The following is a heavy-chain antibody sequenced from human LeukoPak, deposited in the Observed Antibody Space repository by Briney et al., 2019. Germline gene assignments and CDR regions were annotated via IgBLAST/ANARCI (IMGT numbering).Heavy chain of an antibody. D-gene: IGHD1-1*01. CDR3: ARDASSTTPTFDY. CDR2: INHSGST. CDR1: GGSFSGYY. V-gene: IGHV4-34*01. J-gene: IGHJ4*02. Sequence: SETLSLTCAVYGGSFSGYYWSWIRQPPGKGLEWIGEINHSGSTNYNPSLKSRVTISVDTSKNQFSLKLSSVTAADTAVYYCARDASSTTPTFDYWGQGTLVTVPS.